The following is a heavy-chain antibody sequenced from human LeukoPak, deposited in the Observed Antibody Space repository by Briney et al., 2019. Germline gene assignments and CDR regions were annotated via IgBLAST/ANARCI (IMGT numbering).Heavy chain of an antibody. Sequence: PSETLSLTCTVSGGSISSYYWSWLRQPPGKGLEWIGYIYYSGSTNYNPSLKSRVTISVDTSKNQFSLKLSSVTAADTAVYYCARRDYYYFDYWGQGTLVTVSS. D-gene: IGHD3-10*01. CDR2: IYYSGST. J-gene: IGHJ4*02. V-gene: IGHV4-59*08. CDR3: ARRDYYYFDY. CDR1: GGSISSYY.